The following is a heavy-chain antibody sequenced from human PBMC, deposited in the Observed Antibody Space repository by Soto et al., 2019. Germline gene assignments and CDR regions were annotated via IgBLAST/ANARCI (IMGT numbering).Heavy chain of an antibody. V-gene: IGHV1-2*02. CDR1: GYTFTGYY. D-gene: IGHD2-2*02. Sequence: ASVKVSCKASGYTFTGYYMHWVRQAPGQGLEWMGWINPNSGGTNYAQKFQGRVTMTRDTSTSTAYMELSRLRSDDTAVYYCARDADIVVVPAAIPVSGYYGMDVWGQGTTVTVSS. CDR2: INPNSGGT. J-gene: IGHJ6*02. CDR3: ARDADIVVVPAAIPVSGYYGMDV.